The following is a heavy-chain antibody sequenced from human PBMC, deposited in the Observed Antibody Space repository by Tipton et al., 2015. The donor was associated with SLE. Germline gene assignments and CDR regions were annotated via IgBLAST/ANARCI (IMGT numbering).Heavy chain of an antibody. CDR1: GGSISNYY. Sequence: TLSLTCTVSGGSISNYYWSWIRQPPGKGLEGIGYIYYSGTTNYNPSLKSRVTISVDTSKNQFSLKLSSVTAADTAVYYCARGSGWYSYWYFDLWGRGTLVPVSS. V-gene: IGHV4-59*07. CDR3: ARGSGWYSYWYFDL. CDR2: IYYSGTT. D-gene: IGHD6-19*01. J-gene: IGHJ2*01.